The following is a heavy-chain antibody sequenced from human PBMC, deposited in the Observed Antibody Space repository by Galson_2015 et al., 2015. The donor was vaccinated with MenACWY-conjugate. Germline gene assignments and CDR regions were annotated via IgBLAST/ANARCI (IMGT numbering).Heavy chain of an antibody. CDR3: AKGYFGGYFDD. V-gene: IGHV3-23*01. D-gene: IGHD1-1*01. CDR2: LSVSGDKA. CDR1: GFTFSSSA. J-gene: IGHJ4*02. Sequence: SLRLSCAASGFTFSSSAMNWVRQAPGKGLEWVSGLSVSGDKAYYADSVRGRFTISRDNSKNTLYLQMNSLRADDAAVYYCAKGYFGGYFDDWGRRTLVTVSS.